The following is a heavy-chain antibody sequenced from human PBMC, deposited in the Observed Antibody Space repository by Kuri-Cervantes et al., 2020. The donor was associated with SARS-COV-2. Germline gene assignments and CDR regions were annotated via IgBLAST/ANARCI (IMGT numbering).Heavy chain of an antibody. Sequence: ASVKVSCKFSTSIFTDYYIHWVRQAPGRGLEWMGWINCKSGATNHAQRFQGRVTMTRDTSIRTAYMELTGLKSDDSAVYYCAGERDYGSASYYRDALEVWGQGTMVTVSS. CDR1: TSIFTDYY. CDR3: AGERDYGSASYYRDALEV. D-gene: IGHD3-10*01. V-gene: IGHV1-2*02. CDR2: INCKSGAT. J-gene: IGHJ3*01.